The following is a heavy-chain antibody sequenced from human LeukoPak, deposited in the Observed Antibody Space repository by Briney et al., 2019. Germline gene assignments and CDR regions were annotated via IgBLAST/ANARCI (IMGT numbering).Heavy chain of an antibody. J-gene: IGHJ3*01. D-gene: IGHD2/OR15-2a*01. V-gene: IGHV3-72*01. Sequence: GGSLRLSCAASGFTFSDYILDWVRQAPGKGLEWIGRMRRASNCYTKEYAASVKGSFPNSRHNSQNSLYLHMHRLKTGDTAVFHCYKDGGGACHSDFDVWGQGTMVTVSS. CDR2: MRRASNCYTK. CDR3: YKDGGGACHSDFDV. CDR1: GFTFSDYI.